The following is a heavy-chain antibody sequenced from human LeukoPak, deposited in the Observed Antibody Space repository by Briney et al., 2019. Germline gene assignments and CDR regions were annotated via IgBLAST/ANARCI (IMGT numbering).Heavy chain of an antibody. J-gene: IGHJ4*02. V-gene: IGHV3-23*01. D-gene: IGHD3-10*01. Sequence: SGGSLRLSCAASGFTFSSYAMSWVRLAPGKGLEWVSAISGSGGSTYHADSVKGRFTISRDNSKNTLYLQMNSLRAEDTAVYYCAKGPAYYYGSGSYRYFDYWGQGTLVTVSS. CDR2: ISGSGGST. CDR1: GFTFSSYA. CDR3: AKGPAYYYGSGSYRYFDY.